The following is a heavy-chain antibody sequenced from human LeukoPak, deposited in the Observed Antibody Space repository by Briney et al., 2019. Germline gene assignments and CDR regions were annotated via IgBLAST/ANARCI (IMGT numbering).Heavy chain of an antibody. D-gene: IGHD2-15*01. J-gene: IGHJ4*02. CDR3: ARSSSGVYIQ. CDR2: ISGDGSSI. V-gene: IGHV3-74*01. CDR1: GFTFSNYY. Sequence: GGSLRLSCVASGFTFSNYYMHWVRQVPGKGPVWVSRISGDGSSILYADSVKGRFTISRDNAKNSLYVQMNSLRADDSAVYYSARSSSGVYIQWGQGTLVTVSS.